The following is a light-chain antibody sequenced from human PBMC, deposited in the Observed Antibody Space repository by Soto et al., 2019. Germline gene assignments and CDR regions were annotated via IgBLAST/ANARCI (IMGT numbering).Light chain of an antibody. J-gene: IGKJ1*01. Sequence: EIVLTQSPGTLSLSPGERATLSCRASQSVTKSLARYQQKPGQAPRLLIYGASSRATGIPDRFSGSGSGTDFTLTISRLEPEDFAVYYCQQYGGSPRTFGQGTKVE. CDR2: GAS. CDR3: QQYGGSPRT. V-gene: IGKV3-20*01. CDR1: QSVTKS.